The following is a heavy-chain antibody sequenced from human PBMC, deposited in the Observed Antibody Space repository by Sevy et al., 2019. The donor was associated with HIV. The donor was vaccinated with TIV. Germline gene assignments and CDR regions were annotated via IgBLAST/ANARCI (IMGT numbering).Heavy chain of an antibody. V-gene: IGHV3-9*01. D-gene: IGHD2-21*01. CDR3: AKDINRGCDGVNCYSYYYYFYGLDV. Sequence: GGSLRLSCAASGFPFNDHAMHWVRQVPGKGLEWVSGVSSNSRYIGYADSVKGRFTISRDNARHFLYLEMNSLRPEDTALYYCAKDINRGCDGVNCYSYYYYFYGLDVWGQGTTVTVSS. CDR1: GFPFNDHA. CDR2: VSSNSRYI. J-gene: IGHJ6*02.